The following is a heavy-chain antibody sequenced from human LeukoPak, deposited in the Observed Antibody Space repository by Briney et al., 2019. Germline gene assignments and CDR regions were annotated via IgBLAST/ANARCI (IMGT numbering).Heavy chain of an antibody. D-gene: IGHD6-6*01. V-gene: IGHV4-39*07. CDR1: GGSISSSSYY. Sequence: SETLSLTCTVSGGSISSSSYYWGWIRQPPGKGLEWIGSIYYSGSTYYNPSLKSRVTISVDTSKNQSSLKLSSVTAADTAVYYCARGLGDFDYWGQGTLVTVSS. CDR3: ARGLGDFDY. J-gene: IGHJ4*02. CDR2: IYYSGST.